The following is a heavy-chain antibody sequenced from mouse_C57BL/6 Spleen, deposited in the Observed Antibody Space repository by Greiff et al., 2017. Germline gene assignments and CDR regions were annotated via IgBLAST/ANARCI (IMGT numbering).Heavy chain of an antibody. Sequence: EVQVVESGGGLVQPGGSLKLSCAASGFTFSDYYMYWVRQTPEKRLEWVAYISNGGGSTYYPDTVKGRFTISRDNAKNTLYLQMSRLKSEDTAMYYCARRGDRYAMDYWGQGTSGTVSS. CDR2: ISNGGGST. V-gene: IGHV5-12*01. D-gene: IGHD3-3*01. CDR3: ARRGDRYAMDY. J-gene: IGHJ4*01. CDR1: GFTFSDYY.